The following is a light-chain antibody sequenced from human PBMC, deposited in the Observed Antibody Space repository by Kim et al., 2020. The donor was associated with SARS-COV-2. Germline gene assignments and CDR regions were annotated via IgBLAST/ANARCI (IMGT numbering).Light chain of an antibody. CDR1: SSNIGSNY. CDR2: RNN. Sequence: GLRVTISCSGSSSNIGSNYVSWYQQLPGTAPKLLIYRNNQRPSGVPDRFSGSKSGTSASLAISGLRSEDEADYYCAAWDDSLSGWVFGGGTQLTVL. V-gene: IGLV1-47*01. J-gene: IGLJ3*02. CDR3: AAWDDSLSGWV.